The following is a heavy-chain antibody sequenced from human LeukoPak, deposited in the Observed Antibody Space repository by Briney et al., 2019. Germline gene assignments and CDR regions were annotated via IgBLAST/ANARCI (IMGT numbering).Heavy chain of an antibody. CDR3: ASSNWNYANYYYYMDV. Sequence: TGGSLRLSCTVSGFTVSSNSMSWVRQAPGKGLEWVSFIYSDNTHYSDSVKGRFTISRDNSKNTLYLQMNSLRAEDTAVYYCASSNWNYANYYYYMDVWGKGTTVTVSS. D-gene: IGHD1-7*01. CDR2: IYSDNT. J-gene: IGHJ6*03. V-gene: IGHV3-53*01. CDR1: GFTVSSNS.